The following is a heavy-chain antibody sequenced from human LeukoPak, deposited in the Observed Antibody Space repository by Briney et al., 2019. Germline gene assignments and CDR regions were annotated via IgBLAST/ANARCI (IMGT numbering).Heavy chain of an antibody. Sequence: GGSLRLSCAASPFILSNYWIHWVRQAQGKGLVWVSRINPDATDTSNADFVKGRFSISRDIAKSTVFLQMNSLRAEDTAVYYRVTLTSAVSQSAFDIWGRGTLVTVSS. CDR3: VTLTSAVSQSAFDI. D-gene: IGHD4-23*01. V-gene: IGHV3-74*01. CDR1: PFILSNYW. CDR2: INPDATDT. J-gene: IGHJ3*02.